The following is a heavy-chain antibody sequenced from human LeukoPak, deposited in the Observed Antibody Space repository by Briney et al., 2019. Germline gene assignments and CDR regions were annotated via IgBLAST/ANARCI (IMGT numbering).Heavy chain of an antibody. J-gene: IGHJ4*02. V-gene: IGHV1-2*02. CDR2: INPSSGGT. D-gene: IGHD1/OR15-1a*01. CDR3: ARNNPSANSFDY. CDR1: GYSFTGYY. Sequence: ASVKVSCKASGYSFTGYYMHWVRQAPGQGLEWMGWINPSSGGTNFAQKFQGRVTMTRDTSTSTAYMELSRLRSDDTAVYYCARNNPSANSFDYWGQGSLVTVSS.